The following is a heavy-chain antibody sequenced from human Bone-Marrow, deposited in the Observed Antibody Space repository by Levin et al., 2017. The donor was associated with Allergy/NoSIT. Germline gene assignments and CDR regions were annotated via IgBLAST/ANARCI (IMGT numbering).Heavy chain of an antibody. Sequence: NPSETLSLTCAVYGGSFSGYYWSWIRQPPGKGLEWIGEINHSGSTNYNPSLKSRVTISVDTSKNQFSLKLSSVTAADTAVYYCARGSPGGNHIDYWGQGTLVTVSS. CDR3: ARGSPGGNHIDY. D-gene: IGHD4-23*01. CDR2: INHSGST. J-gene: IGHJ4*02. V-gene: IGHV4-34*01. CDR1: GGSFSGYY.